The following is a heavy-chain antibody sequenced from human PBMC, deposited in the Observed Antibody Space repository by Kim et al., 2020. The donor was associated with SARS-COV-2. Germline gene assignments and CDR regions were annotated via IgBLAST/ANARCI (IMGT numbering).Heavy chain of an antibody. J-gene: IGHJ6*02. CDR2: INHSGST. CDR3: ARGPGRGSSWSYYYYYYGMDV. Sequence: SETLSLTCAVYGGSFSGYYWSWIRQPPGKGLEWIGEINHSGSTNYNPSLKSRVTISVDTSKNQFSLKLSSVTAADTAVYYCARGPGRGSSWSYYYYYYGMDVWGQGTTVTVSS. D-gene: IGHD6-13*01. V-gene: IGHV4-34*01. CDR1: GGSFSGYY.